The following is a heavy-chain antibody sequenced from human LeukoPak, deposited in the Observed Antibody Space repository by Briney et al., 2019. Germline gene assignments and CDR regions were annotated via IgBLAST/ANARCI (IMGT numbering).Heavy chain of an antibody. J-gene: IGHJ4*02. D-gene: IGHD1-26*01. CDR3: ATSGSYSTGHFDH. Sequence: SETLSLTCTVSGGPITSYYWSWIRQPPGKGLEWIGYIYYSGSTNYNPSLKSRVTISVDTSKNQFSLKLSSVTAADTAVYYCATSGSYSTGHFDHWGQGTLVTVSS. CDR2: IYYSGST. CDR1: GGPITSYY. V-gene: IGHV4-59*01.